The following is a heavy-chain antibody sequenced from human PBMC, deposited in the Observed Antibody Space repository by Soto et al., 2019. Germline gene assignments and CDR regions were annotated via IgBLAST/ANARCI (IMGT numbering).Heavy chain of an antibody. CDR3: AREGVSSSWYNYYGMDV. CDR2: IYYSGST. J-gene: IGHJ6*02. CDR1: GGSISSSSYY. V-gene: IGHV4-39*07. D-gene: IGHD6-13*01. Sequence: PSETLSLTCTVSGGSISSSSYYWGWIRQPPGKGLEWIGSIYYSGSTYYNPSLKSRATISVDTSKNQFSLKLSSVTAADTAVYYCAREGVSSSWYNYYGMDVWGQGTTVTVSS.